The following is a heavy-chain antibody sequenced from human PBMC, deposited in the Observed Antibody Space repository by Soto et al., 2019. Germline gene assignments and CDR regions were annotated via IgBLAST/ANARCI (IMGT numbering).Heavy chain of an antibody. CDR2: IYWDDDK. CDR1: GFSLSTSGVG. D-gene: IGHD3-10*01. CDR3: AHSVYRRELLWFGELSYNWFDP. V-gene: IGHV2-5*02. J-gene: IGHJ5*02. Sequence: SGPTLVKPTQTLTLTCTFSGFSLSTSGVGVGWIRQPPGKALEWLALIYWDDDKRYSPSLKSRLTIPKDTSKNQVVLTMTNMDPVDTATYYCAHSVYRRELLWFGELSYNWFDPWGQGTLVTVSS.